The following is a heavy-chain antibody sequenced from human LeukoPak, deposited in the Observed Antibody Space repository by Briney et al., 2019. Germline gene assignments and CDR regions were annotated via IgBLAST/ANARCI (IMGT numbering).Heavy chain of an antibody. D-gene: IGHD2-8*01. Sequence: SETLSLTCTVSGGSISSSSYYWGWIRQPPGKGLEWIGSIYYSGSTYYDPSLKSRVTISVDTSKNQFSQKLSSVTAADTAVYYCARIGAGVNFDYWGQGTLVTVSS. CDR1: GGSISSSSYY. CDR2: IYYSGST. J-gene: IGHJ4*02. V-gene: IGHV4-39*01. CDR3: ARIGAGVNFDY.